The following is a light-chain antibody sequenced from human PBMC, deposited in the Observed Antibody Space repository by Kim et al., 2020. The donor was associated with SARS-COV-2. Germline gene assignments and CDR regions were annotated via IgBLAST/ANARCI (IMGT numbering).Light chain of an antibody. Sequence: QSALTQPASVSGSPGQSITISCTGTSSDVGGYNYVSWYQQHPGKAPKLMIYDVSKRPSGVSNRFSGSKSGNRASLTISGLQAEDEADYYCSSYTSSSTWVFGGGTKVTVL. V-gene: IGLV2-14*01. CDR1: SSDVGGYNY. CDR3: SSYTSSSTWV. J-gene: IGLJ3*02. CDR2: DVS.